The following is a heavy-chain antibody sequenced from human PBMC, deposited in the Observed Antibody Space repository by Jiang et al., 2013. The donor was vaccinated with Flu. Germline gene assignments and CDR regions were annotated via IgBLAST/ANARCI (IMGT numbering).Heavy chain of an antibody. CDR2: IIPIFGTA. CDR3: AVEYYFDY. J-gene: IGHJ4*02. Sequence: GQGLEWMGGIIPIFGTANYAQKFQGRVTITADESTSTAYMELSSLRSEDTAVYYCAVEYYFDYWGQGTLVTVSS. V-gene: IGHV1-69*01.